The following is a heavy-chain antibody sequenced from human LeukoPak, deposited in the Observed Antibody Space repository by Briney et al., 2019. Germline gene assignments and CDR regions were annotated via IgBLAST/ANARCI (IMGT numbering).Heavy chain of an antibody. D-gene: IGHD3-10*01. CDR3: ARMGAGSASYYNNWFDP. Sequence: GGSLRLSCVASGFTFSGYAMSWVRQAPGKGLEWVSVISDSAISTYYVDSVKGRFTISRDNSKNTLYLQMNGLGVEDMAVYYCARMGAGSASYYNNWFDPWGQGALVTVSS. J-gene: IGHJ5*02. CDR2: ISDSAIST. CDR1: GFTFSGYA. V-gene: IGHV3-23*01.